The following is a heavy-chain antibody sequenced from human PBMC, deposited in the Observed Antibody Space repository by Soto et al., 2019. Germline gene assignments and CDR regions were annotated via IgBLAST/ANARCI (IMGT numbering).Heavy chain of an antibody. CDR2: IIPNIGTA. D-gene: IGHD6-6*01. CDR3: ASQYSSSSGFDY. CDR1: GGTLSSYA. V-gene: IGHV1-69*05. J-gene: IGHJ4*02. Sequence: SVKVSCKASGGTLSSYAISWVRQAPGQGLEWMGGIIPNIGTANYAQKFQGRVTMTRNTSISTAYMELSSLRSEDTAVYYCASQYSSSSGFDYWGQGTLVTVS.